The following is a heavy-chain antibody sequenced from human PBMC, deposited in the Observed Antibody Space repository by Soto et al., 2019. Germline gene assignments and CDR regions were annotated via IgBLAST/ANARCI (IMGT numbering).Heavy chain of an antibody. CDR2: ISYDGSNK. D-gene: IGHD4-17*01. CDR1: GFTFSTYG. CDR3: ANDFSANYGGIFYRYYNYSCMDV. V-gene: IGHV3-30*18. Sequence: PGGSLRLSCAASGFTFSTYGMYWVRQAPGKGLDWVAVISYDGSNKYYADSVKGRFTIFRDNSKNTLNLHMHSLRAQDTAVYYCANDFSANYGGIFYRYYNYSCMDVCGQGTTVTVYS. J-gene: IGHJ6*02.